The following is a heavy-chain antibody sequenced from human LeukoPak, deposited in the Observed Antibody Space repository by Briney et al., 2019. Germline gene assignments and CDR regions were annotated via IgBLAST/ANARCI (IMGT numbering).Heavy chain of an antibody. V-gene: IGHV4-34*01. Sequence: SETLSLTCAVYGGSFSGYYWSWIRQPPGKGLEWIGEINHSGSTNYNPSLKSRVTISVGTSKNQFSLKLSSVTAADTAVYYCARDFKAGDGHWSFDLWGRGILVTVFS. D-gene: IGHD4-17*01. CDR3: ARDFKAGDGHWSFDL. J-gene: IGHJ2*01. CDR2: INHSGST. CDR1: GGSFSGYY.